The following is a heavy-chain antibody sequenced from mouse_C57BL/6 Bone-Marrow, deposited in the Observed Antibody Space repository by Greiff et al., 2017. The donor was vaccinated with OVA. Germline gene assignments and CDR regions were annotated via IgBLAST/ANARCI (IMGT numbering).Heavy chain of an antibody. CDR2: IDHSDSYT. J-gene: IGHJ3*01. Sequence: QVQLQQPGAEFVKPGASVKLSCKASGYTFTNYYIQWIKQRPGQGLEWIGEIDHSDSYTNYNQKFKGKATLTVDTSSSTAYMQLSSLKSEDSAVYYCGSWDFAYWGQGTLVTVSA. D-gene: IGHD1-1*01. CDR1: GYTFTNYY. CDR3: GSWDFAY. V-gene: IGHV1-50*01.